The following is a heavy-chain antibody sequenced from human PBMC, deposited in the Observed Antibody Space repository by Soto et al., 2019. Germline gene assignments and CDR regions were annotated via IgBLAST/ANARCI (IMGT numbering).Heavy chain of an antibody. Sequence: QVQLQESGPGLVKPSETLSLTCTVSGGSISSYYWSWIRQPPGKGLEWIGYIFYSGSTNYNTSLKSLVTISVDTSKNHFSLNLSSVTAAYTAVYYCARAGPEMDYWGQGTLVTVSS. D-gene: IGHD3-10*01. CDR1: GGSISSYY. J-gene: IGHJ4*02. V-gene: IGHV4-59*01. CDR3: ARAGPEMDY. CDR2: IFYSGST.